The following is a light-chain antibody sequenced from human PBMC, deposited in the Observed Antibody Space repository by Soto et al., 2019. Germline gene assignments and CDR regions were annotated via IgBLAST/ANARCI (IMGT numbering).Light chain of an antibody. CDR2: AAS. Sequence: DIQMTPSPSSLSASVGDRVTITCRASQTMSNYLNWYQHKPGKAPKLLIYAASSLQSGVPSRFSGSGSGTDFTLTISSLQPEDFATYFCQQSFSTPPTFGQGTKVDIK. CDR3: QQSFSTPPT. V-gene: IGKV1-39*01. CDR1: QTMSNY. J-gene: IGKJ1*01.